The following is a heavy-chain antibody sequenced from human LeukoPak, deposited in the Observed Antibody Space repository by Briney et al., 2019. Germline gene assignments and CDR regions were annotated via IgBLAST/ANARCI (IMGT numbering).Heavy chain of an antibody. CDR1: GYTFTSYG. Sequence: ASVTVSCKASGYTFTSYGISWVRQAPGQGLEWMGWISAYNGNTNYAQKLQGRVTMTTDTSTSTAYMELRSLRSDDTAVYYCARGPGRGSYYYYGMDVWGQGTTVTVSS. CDR3: ARGPGRGSYYYYGMDV. V-gene: IGHV1-18*01. J-gene: IGHJ6*02. CDR2: ISAYNGNT. D-gene: IGHD3-16*01.